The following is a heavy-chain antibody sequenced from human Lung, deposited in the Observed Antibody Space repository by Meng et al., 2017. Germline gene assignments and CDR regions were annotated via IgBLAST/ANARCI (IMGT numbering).Heavy chain of an antibody. CDR3: ARGPTTMAHDFDY. J-gene: IGHJ4*02. CDR2: INHSGST. V-gene: IGHV4-34*01. CDR1: GGSFSDYY. Sequence: QGQIQQLGAGLVKPSENLSLTCVVSGGSFSDYYWSWIRQPPGKGLEWIGEINHSGSTNYNPSLESRATISVDTSQNNLSLKLSSVTAADSAVYYCARGPTTMAHDFDYWGQGTLVTVSS. D-gene: IGHD4-11*01.